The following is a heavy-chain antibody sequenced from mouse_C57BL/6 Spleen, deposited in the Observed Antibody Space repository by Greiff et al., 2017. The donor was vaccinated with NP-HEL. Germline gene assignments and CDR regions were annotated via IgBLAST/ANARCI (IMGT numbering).Heavy chain of an antibody. CDR1: GYSITSGYY. D-gene: IGHD1-1*01. Sequence: DVQLQESGPGLVKPSQSLSLTCSVTGYSITSGYYWNWIRQFPGNKLEWMGYISYDGSNNYNPSLQNRISITRDTSKNQFFLKLNSVTTEDTATYYCARDQGGSPFAYWGQGTLVTVSA. CDR2: ISYDGSN. V-gene: IGHV3-6*01. CDR3: ARDQGGSPFAY. J-gene: IGHJ3*01.